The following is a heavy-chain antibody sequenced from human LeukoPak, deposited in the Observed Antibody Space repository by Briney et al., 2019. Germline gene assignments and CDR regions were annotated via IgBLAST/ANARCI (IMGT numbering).Heavy chain of an antibody. CDR1: GFTFSSYS. D-gene: IGHD6-13*01. CDR3: ARDDYRIAAAGLDY. CDR2: ISYDGSNK. V-gene: IGHV3-30*03. J-gene: IGHJ4*02. Sequence: GGSLRLSCAVSGFTFSSYSMNWVRQAPGKGLEWVAVISYDGSNKYYADSVKGRFTISRDNSKNTLYLQMNSLRAEDTAVYYCARDDYRIAAAGLDYWGQGTLVTVSS.